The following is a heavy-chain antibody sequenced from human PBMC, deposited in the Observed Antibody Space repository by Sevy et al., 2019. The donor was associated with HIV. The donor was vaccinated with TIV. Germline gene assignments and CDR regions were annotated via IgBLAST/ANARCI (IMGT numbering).Heavy chain of an antibody. CDR1: GFTFSTYT. J-gene: IGHJ3*02. CDR3: ARPYGSGSWEAFDI. CDR2: ISSSSNYI. Sequence: GGSLRLSCAASGFTFSTYTMNWVRQAPGKGLEWVSSISSSSNYIYYADSAKGRFTISRDNAKNSLYLQMNSLRAEDTAVYYCARPYGSGSWEAFDIWGQGTMVTVSS. V-gene: IGHV3-21*01. D-gene: IGHD3-10*01.